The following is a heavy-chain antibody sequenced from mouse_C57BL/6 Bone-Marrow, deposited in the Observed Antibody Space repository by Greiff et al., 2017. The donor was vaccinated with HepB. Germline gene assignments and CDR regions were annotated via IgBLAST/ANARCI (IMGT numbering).Heavy chain of an antibody. D-gene: IGHD2-3*01. J-gene: IGHJ1*03. CDR3: ARQGWPFYWYFDV. CDR2: ISNGGGST. CDR1: GFTFSDYY. V-gene: IGHV5-12*01. Sequence: EVQRVESGGGLVQPGGSLKLSCAASGFTFSDYYMYWVRQTPEKRLEWVAYISNGGGSTYYPDTVKGRFTISRDNAKNTLYLQMSRLKSEDTAMYYCARQGWPFYWYFDVWGTGTTVTVSS.